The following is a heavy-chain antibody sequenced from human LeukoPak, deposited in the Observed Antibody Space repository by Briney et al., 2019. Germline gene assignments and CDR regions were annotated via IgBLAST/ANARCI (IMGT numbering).Heavy chain of an antibody. D-gene: IGHD3-10*01. Sequence: PGGSLRLSCAASGFTFSSYSMNWVRQAPGKGLEWVSYISSSSSTIYYADSVKGRFTISRDNAKNSLYLQMNSLRAEDTAVYYCARDLRGSGKKDYYGMDVWGQGTTVTVSS. J-gene: IGHJ6*02. CDR3: ARDLRGSGKKDYYGMDV. V-gene: IGHV3-48*04. CDR2: ISSSSSTI. CDR1: GFTFSSYS.